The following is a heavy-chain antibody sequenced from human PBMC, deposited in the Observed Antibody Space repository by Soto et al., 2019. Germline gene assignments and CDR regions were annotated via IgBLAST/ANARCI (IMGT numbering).Heavy chain of an antibody. D-gene: IGHD1-7*01. CDR3: EISISGTTGPSALRY. Sequence: QLQLQESGPGLVKPSETLSLTCAGSGGSISSSSYYWGWVRQPPGKGLEWIGSIYYDGNTYNNPSLKGRVSISIDTYRNHLSRKLSSVTASDTGMYYGEISISGTTGPSALRYWGQRAIVTVSS. J-gene: IGHJ4*02. CDR2: IYYDGNT. V-gene: IGHV4-39*01. CDR1: GGSISSSSYY.